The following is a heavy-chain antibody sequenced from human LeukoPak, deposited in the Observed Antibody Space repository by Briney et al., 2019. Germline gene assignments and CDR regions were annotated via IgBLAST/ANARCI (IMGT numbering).Heavy chain of an antibody. CDR1: AFTFSSYT. Sequence: GGSLRLSCAASAFTFSSYTMNWVGQALGQGLEWVSTISDPHSGSETHYADSVQGRFTISRDDSQNMVYLQMDSLRAEDTAVYYCTTRLRNHFDYWGQGTQVTVSS. V-gene: IGHV3-23*01. J-gene: IGHJ4*02. CDR3: TTRLRNHFDY. CDR2: ISDPHSGSET. D-gene: IGHD5-12*01.